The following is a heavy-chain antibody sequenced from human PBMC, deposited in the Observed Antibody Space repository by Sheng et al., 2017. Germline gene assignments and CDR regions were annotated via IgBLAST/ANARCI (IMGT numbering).Heavy chain of an antibody. D-gene: IGHD2-15*01. CDR3: VGDCSAEGCSGI. CDR2: SYWPTAK. CDR1: IQVRRLC. Sequence: EVQLLESGGGLIQPGGSLRLSCAGLWIQVRRLCHELGPPGSREGAGMACIYSYWPTAKYYADSVKGRFTISRDNAKNSLYXQMNSLRVEDTALYYCVGDCSAEGCSGIWGRGTLGHRRL. J-gene: IGHJ1*01. V-gene: IGHV3-48*01.